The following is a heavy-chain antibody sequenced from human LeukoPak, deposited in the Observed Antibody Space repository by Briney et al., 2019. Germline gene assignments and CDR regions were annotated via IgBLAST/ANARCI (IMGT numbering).Heavy chain of an antibody. D-gene: IGHD2-21*02. Sequence: GASVKVSYKASGYTFTSYAMHWVRQAPGQRLEWMGWINAGNGNTKYSQKFQGRVTITRDTSASTAYMELSSLRSEDTAVYYCAREGCGGDCYRRHTSPHIDYWGQGTLVTVSS. J-gene: IGHJ4*02. CDR1: GYTFTSYA. CDR3: AREGCGGDCYRRHTSPHIDY. V-gene: IGHV1-3*01. CDR2: INAGNGNT.